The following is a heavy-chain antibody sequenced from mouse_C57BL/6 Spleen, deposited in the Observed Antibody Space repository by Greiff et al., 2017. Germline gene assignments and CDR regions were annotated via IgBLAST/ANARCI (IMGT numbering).Heavy chain of an antibody. Sequence: VQLQQSGAELVRPGASVKLSCTASGFNIKDDYMHWVKQRPEQGLEWIGWIDPENGDTEYASKFQGKATITADTSSNTAYLQLSSLTSEDTAVYYCTTGGVLRKSYWGQGTTLTVSS. CDR1: GFNIKDDY. CDR3: TTGGVLRKSY. D-gene: IGHD1-1*01. V-gene: IGHV14-4*01. CDR2: IDPENGDT. J-gene: IGHJ2*01.